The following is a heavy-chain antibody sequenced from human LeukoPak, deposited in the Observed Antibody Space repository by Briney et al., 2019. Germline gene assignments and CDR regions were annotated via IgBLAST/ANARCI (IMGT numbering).Heavy chain of an antibody. D-gene: IGHD6-13*01. CDR2: VTGSGAST. CDR3: AKGGSSSSWYFFHC. CDR1: GFTFSSYA. J-gene: IGHJ4*02. V-gene: IGHV3-23*01. Sequence: SGGSLRLSCTASGFTFSSYAMSWVRQAPGKGLEWVSTVTGSGASTYCADSVKGRFTISRDDSKNTLFLQMNSLRAEDTAVYYCAKGGSSSSWYFFHCWGQGTLVTVSS.